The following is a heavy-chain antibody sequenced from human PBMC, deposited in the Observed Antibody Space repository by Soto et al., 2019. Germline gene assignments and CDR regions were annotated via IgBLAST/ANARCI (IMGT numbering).Heavy chain of an antibody. CDR2: IGAADDP. V-gene: IGHV3-13*05. CDR1: GFPFSTYD. J-gene: IGHJ6*02. CDR3: ARDSRPYYDFWSGYYTPRDYYYYGMDV. D-gene: IGHD3-3*01. Sequence: GGSLPLSYAASGFPFSTYDMHWVRQATGKGLEWVSAIGAADDPYYSGSVKCRFTISRENAKSSLYLQMNSLRAEDTAVYYCARDSRPYYDFWSGYYTPRDYYYYGMDVWGQGTTVTVAS.